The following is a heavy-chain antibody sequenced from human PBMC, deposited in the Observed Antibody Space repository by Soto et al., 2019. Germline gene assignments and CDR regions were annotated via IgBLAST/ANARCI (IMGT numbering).Heavy chain of an antibody. Sequence: GGALRLSRASSGFTFSDFYIGWVRKAPGKGLEWISYSSSHYTKYADSVQGRFTVSRDNAKNSLYLQMNSLRHDDTAFYYCAREQQTGMVLGWFDTWGQGPLVTFSS. V-gene: IGHV3-11*06. CDR2: SSSHYT. CDR3: AREQQTGMVLGWFDT. CDR1: GFTFSDFY. D-gene: IGHD1-1*01. J-gene: IGHJ5*02.